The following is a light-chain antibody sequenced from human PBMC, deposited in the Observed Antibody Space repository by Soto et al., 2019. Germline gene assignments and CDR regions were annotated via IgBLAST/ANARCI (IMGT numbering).Light chain of an antibody. J-gene: IGKJ4*01. CDR3: QQYNHWPPLT. CDR1: QRVSGN. Sequence: RMVTPSPATPSCSPGERATLFFKASQRVSGNLAWYQQKPGQAPRLLMYGASIRATGFPDRFSGSGSGTEFTLTISSLQSEDFAVYYCQQYNHWPPLTFGGGTKVDI. CDR2: GAS. V-gene: IGKV3-15*01.